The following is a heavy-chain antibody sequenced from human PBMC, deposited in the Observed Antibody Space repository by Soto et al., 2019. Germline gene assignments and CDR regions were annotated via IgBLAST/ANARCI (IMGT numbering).Heavy chain of an antibody. CDR2: ISPYNDNT. Sequence: QVQLAQSPAEVKKPGASVKVSCKASGYTFIKYGIAWVRQAPGQGLEWMGWISPYNDNTIYAQKFQGRVTMTADRSTTTVYLDLRSLKSSDTAVYYCGRGGYYDNVWGKLSHYGLDKWGQGTSVTVSS. V-gene: IGHV1-18*01. CDR3: GRGGYYDNVWGKLSHYGLDK. J-gene: IGHJ6*02. CDR1: GYTFIKYG. D-gene: IGHD3-16*01.